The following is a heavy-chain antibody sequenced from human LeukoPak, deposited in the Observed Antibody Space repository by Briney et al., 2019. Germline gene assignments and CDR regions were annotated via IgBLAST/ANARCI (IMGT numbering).Heavy chain of an antibody. CDR3: AKDGGGDYSNYYYGMDV. CDR1: GFTFSSNW. CDR2: INEDGSTT. V-gene: IGHV3-74*01. J-gene: IGHJ6*02. Sequence: PGGSLRLSCAASGFTFSSNWMHWVRQAPGKGLVWVSRINEDGSTTNYADSVKGRSTIFRDNAKNTLYLQMNSLRAEDTAVYYCAKDGGGDYSNYYYGMDVWGQGTTVTVSS. D-gene: IGHD4-17*01.